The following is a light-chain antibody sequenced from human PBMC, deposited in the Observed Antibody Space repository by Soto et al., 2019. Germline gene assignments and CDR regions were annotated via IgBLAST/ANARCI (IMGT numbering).Light chain of an antibody. CDR2: GAS. V-gene: IGKV3-15*01. CDR3: QQYHNWPPTWT. J-gene: IGKJ1*01. CDR1: QSISSN. Sequence: EIVMTQSPATLSVSPGERATLSCRASQSISSNLAWYQQQPGQAPRLLMYGASSRATGIPARFSGSGSGSDLTLTISSLQSEDFAVYYCQQYHNWPPTWTFGQGTKVDIK.